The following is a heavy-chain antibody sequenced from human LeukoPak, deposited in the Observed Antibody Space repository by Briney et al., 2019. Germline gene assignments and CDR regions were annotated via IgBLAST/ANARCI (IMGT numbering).Heavy chain of an antibody. Sequence: SETLSLTCGVSGTSFTSYYWSWIRQTPGKGLEWIGEVNHSGYTNMNPTLKSRVTISVDTSKNQFSLMMTSVTAADTAVYFCARMTTGHDYWGQGTLVTVSS. CDR2: VNHSGYT. V-gene: IGHV4-34*01. J-gene: IGHJ4*02. D-gene: IGHD4-17*01. CDR1: GTSFTSYY. CDR3: ARMTTGHDY.